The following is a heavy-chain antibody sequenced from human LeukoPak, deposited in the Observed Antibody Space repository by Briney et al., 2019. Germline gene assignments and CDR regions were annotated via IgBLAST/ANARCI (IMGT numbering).Heavy chain of an antibody. CDR1: GGSISSYY. Sequence: QSSETLSLTCTVSGGSISSYYWSWIRQHAGKGLEWIGRIYTSGSTNYNPPLKSRVTISVDKSKNQFSLKLSSVTAADTAVYYYARGGAAAFDYWGQGTLVTVSS. D-gene: IGHD6-13*01. CDR2: IYTSGST. J-gene: IGHJ4*02. CDR3: ARGGAAAFDY. V-gene: IGHV4-4*07.